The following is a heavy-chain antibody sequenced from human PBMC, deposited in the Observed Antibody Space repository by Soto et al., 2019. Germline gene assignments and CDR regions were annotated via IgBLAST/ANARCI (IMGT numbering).Heavy chain of an antibody. V-gene: IGHV3-30-3*01. CDR2: ISYDGSNK. Sequence: GGSLRLSCAASGFTFSSYAMHWVRQAPGKGLEWVAVISYDGSNKYYADSVKGRFTISRDNSKNTLYLQMNSLRAEDTAVYYCARDPILRRIAAAANNWFDPWGQGTLVTVSS. J-gene: IGHJ5*02. D-gene: IGHD6-13*01. CDR3: ARDPILRRIAAAANNWFDP. CDR1: GFTFSSYA.